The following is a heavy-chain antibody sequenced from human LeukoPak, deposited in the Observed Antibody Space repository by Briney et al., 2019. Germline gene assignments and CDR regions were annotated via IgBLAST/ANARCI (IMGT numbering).Heavy chain of an antibody. V-gene: IGHV3-30-3*01. CDR3: ARSPLGDAGSWLEY. D-gene: IGHD3-16*01. CDR1: GFTFSSYA. CDR2: ISYDGSNK. J-gene: IGHJ4*02. Sequence: PGRSLRLSCAASGFTFSSYAMHWVRQAPGKGLEWVAVISYDGSNKYYADSVKGRFTISRDNSKNTLYLQMNSLRAEDTGVYYCARSPLGDAGSWLEYWGEGTLVPVSS.